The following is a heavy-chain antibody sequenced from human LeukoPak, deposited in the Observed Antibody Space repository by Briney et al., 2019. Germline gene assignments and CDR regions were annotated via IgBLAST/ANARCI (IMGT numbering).Heavy chain of an antibody. J-gene: IGHJ4*02. CDR2: ISAYNGNT. Sequence: ASVKVSCKASGYTFTSYGISWVRQAPGQGLEWMGWISAYNGNTNYAQKLQGRVTMTTDTSTSTAYMELRSLRSDDTAVYYCARAFVVVVAATGGPLDYRGQGTLVTVSS. CDR3: ARAFVVVVAATGGPLDY. V-gene: IGHV1-18*01. D-gene: IGHD2-15*01. CDR1: GYTFTSYG.